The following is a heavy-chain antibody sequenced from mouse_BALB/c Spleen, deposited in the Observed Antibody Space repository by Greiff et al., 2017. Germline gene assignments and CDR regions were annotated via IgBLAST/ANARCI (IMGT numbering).Heavy chain of an antibody. CDR3: ARANSGFDY. Sequence: DVKLVESGGGLVQPGGSLKLSCAASGFTFSSYGMSWVRQTPDKRLELVATINSNGGSTYYPDSVKGRFTISRDNAKNTLYLQMSSLKSEDTAMYYCARANSGFDYWGQGTTLTVSS. D-gene: IGHD3-1*01. CDR1: GFTFSSYG. V-gene: IGHV5-6-3*01. J-gene: IGHJ2*01. CDR2: INSNGGST.